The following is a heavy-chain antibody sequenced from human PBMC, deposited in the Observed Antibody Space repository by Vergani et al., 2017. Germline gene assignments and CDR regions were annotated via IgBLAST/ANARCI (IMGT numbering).Heavy chain of an antibody. CDR3: ARVVTAAGFYYYMDV. V-gene: IGHV3-53*04. J-gene: IGHJ6*03. D-gene: IGHD4-23*01. CDR1: GFTVSSNY. CDR2: IYSGGST. Sequence: EVQLVESGGGLVQPGGSLRLSCAASGFTVSSNYMSWVRQAPGKGLEWVSVIYSGGSTYYADSVKGRFTISRHNSKNTLYLQMNSLRAEDTAVYYCARVVTAAGFYYYMDVWGKGTTVTVSS.